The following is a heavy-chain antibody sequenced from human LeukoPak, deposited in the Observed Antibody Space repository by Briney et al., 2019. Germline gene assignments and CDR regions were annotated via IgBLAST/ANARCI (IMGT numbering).Heavy chain of an antibody. CDR1: GDSMHSYD. D-gene: IGHD1-26*01. V-gene: IGHV4-4*07. CDR3: AREKSGTLTRAYYYIDV. Sequence: PSETLSPTCTVSGDSMHSYDWSWIRQSPEKGLEWIGRAYSGVNAYYNPSLQSRVTISVDKSNNQFSLDLTSVTAADTALYYCAREKSGTLTRAYYYIDVWGKGITVTVSS. CDR2: AYSGVNA. J-gene: IGHJ6*03.